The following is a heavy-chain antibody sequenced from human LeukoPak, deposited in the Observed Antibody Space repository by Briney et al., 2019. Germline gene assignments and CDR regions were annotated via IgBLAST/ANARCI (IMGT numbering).Heavy chain of an antibody. D-gene: IGHD3-22*01. V-gene: IGHV3-23*01. CDR3: AKDNSGGVTMIVAS. CDR2: ISGSGGST. J-gene: IGHJ5*02. CDR1: GFTFSSYA. Sequence: GGSLKLSCAASGFTFSSYAMSWVRQAPGKGLEWVSAISGSGGSTYYADSVKGRFTISRDNSKNTLYLQMNSLRAEDTAVYYCAKDNSGGVTMIVASWGQGTLVTASS.